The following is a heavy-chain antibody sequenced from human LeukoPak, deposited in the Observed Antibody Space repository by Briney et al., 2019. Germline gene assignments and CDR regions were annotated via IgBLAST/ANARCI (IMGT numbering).Heavy chain of an antibody. CDR3: ARNNWSIDYGIDV. V-gene: IGHV4-59*08. J-gene: IGHJ6*02. Sequence: KSSETLSLTCIVSGGSISSYYWSWIRQPPGKGLEWIGYSYDRGNTNYNPSLKSRVTISVDTSKSQVSLNLRSVTAADTAVYYCARNNWSIDYGIDVWGQGTTVIVSS. CDR1: GGSISSYY. CDR2: SYDRGNT. D-gene: IGHD1-20*01.